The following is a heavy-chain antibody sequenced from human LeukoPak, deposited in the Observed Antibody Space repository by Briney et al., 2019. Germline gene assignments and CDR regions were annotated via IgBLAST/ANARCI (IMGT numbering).Heavy chain of an antibody. CDR3: ARSGDWYSSSWYYIGIGNWFDP. Sequence: SETLSLTCTVSGGSISSSSYYWGWIRQPPGKGLEWIGSIYYSGSTYYNPSLKSRVIISVDKSKNQFSLKLSSVTAADTAVYYCARSGDWYSSSWYYIGIGNWFDPWGQGTLVTVSS. CDR2: IYYSGST. V-gene: IGHV4-39*07. J-gene: IGHJ5*02. CDR1: GGSISSSSYY. D-gene: IGHD6-13*01.